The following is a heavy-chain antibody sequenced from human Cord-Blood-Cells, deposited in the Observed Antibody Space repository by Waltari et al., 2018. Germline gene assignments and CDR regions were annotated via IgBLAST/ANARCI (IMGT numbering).Heavy chain of an antibody. J-gene: IGHJ4*02. CDR1: CRPFISHA. CDR3: ARDPEDYYYDSSGYYDY. CDR2: IIPIFGTA. D-gene: IGHD3-22*01. Sequence: QVQLVQSGAEVKKPGSSVQHSCQASCRPFISHAILWVRHAPGQGREWMGGIIPIFGTANYAQKFQGRVTITADESTSTAYMELSSLRSEDTAVYYCARDPEDYYYDSSGYYDYWGQGTLVTVSS. V-gene: IGHV1-69*01.